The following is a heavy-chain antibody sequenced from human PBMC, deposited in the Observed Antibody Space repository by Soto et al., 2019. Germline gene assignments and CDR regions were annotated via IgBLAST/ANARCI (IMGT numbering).Heavy chain of an antibody. J-gene: IGHJ4*02. CDR2: ISPIFGTA. D-gene: IGHD6-6*01. V-gene: IGHV1-69*13. CDR3: ARAAESSRQRVPGPFDY. Sequence: SVKVCCKASGGTFSSYAISWVRQAPGQGLEWMGGISPIFGTANYAQKFKGRVTITADESTSTAYIELRSLRSADTAVYYCARAAESSRQRVPGPFDYWAQGALVTVSS. CDR1: GGTFSSYA.